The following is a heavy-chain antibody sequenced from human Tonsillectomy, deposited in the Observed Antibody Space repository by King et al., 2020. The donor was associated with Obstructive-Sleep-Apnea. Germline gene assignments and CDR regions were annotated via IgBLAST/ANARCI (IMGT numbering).Heavy chain of an antibody. D-gene: IGHD3-16*01. CDR3: VKDRGDVAFYYLHY. J-gene: IGHJ4*02. CDR1: GFTFDDYA. V-gene: IGHV3-9*01. CDR2: ISWNSGSI. Sequence: DVQLVESGGGLVQPGRSLRLSCAASGFTFDDYAMHWVRQAPGKGLEWVSGISWNSGSIAYADSVKGRFTISRDNAKNSLSLQMNSLRPEDTALYYCVKDRGDVAFYYLHYWGQGTLVTVSS.